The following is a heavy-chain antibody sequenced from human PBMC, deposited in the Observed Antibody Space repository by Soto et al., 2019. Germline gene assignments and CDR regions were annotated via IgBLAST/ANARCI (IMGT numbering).Heavy chain of an antibody. CDR1: GFTFSSYS. CDR3: ARDHGATTGNY. V-gene: IGHV3-21*01. Sequence: EVQLVESGGGLVKPGGSLRLSCAASGFTFSSYSMNWVRQAPGKGLEWVSSISSSSSYIYYADSVKGRFTISRDNAKNSLYLQMNSPRAEDTAVYYCARDHGATTGNYWGQGTLVTVSS. CDR2: ISSSSSYI. J-gene: IGHJ4*02. D-gene: IGHD1-26*01.